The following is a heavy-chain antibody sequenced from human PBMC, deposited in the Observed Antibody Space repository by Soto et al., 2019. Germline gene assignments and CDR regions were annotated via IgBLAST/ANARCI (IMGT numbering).Heavy chain of an antibody. Sequence: VYGCCKASGDPFPSPYFSWVRQAPGQGLEWMGWISGYNGNTNYAQKLQGRVTMTTDTFTSTAYMELRSLRSDDTAVYYCARDRAGRYCSCSRCYDY. CDR1: GDPFPSPY. J-gene: IGHJ4*01. CDR3: ARDRAGRYCSCSRCYDY. D-gene: IGHD2-2*01. V-gene: IGHV1-18*01. CDR2: ISGYNGNT.